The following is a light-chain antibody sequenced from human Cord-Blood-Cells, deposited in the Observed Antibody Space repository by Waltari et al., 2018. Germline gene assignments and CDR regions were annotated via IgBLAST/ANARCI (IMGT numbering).Light chain of an antibody. J-gene: IGKJ4*01. CDR3: QQYYSYPLT. CDR1: QGISSY. CDR2: AAS. Sequence: AIRITQSPSSLSASTGDRVTITCRASQGISSYLAWYQQTPGKAPKLLIYAASTLQSEVPSRFSGSGSGTDFTLTISCLQSEDFATYYCQQYYSYPLTFGGGTKVEIK. V-gene: IGKV1-8*01.